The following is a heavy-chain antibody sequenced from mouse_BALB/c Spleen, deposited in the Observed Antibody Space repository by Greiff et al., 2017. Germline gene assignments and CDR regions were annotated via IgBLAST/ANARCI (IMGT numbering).Heavy chain of an antibody. Sequence: EVKLQESGAELVRSGASVKLSCTASGFNIKDYYMHWVKQRPEQGLEWIGWIDPENGDTEYAPKFQGKATMTADTSSNTAYLQLSSLTSEDTAVYYCLYSYFDYWGQGTTLTVSS. V-gene: IGHV14-4*02. CDR2: IDPENGDT. CDR3: LYSYFDY. D-gene: IGHD2-1*01. J-gene: IGHJ2*01. CDR1: GFNIKDYY.